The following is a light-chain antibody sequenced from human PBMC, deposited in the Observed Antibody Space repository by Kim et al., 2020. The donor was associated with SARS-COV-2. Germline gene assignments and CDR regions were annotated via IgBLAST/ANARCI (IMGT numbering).Light chain of an antibody. CDR3: VKATHVPHS. CDR1: QSPAPRDGNTY. J-gene: IGKJ2*03. V-gene: IGKV2-24*01. Sequence: QPASISCRSSQSPAPRDGNTYLSWIRQRPGQSPRLLIYKISNRFSGVPDRFSGSGAGLDFTLKISRVEAEDVGVYYCVKATHVPHSFGQGTKLEI. CDR2: KIS.